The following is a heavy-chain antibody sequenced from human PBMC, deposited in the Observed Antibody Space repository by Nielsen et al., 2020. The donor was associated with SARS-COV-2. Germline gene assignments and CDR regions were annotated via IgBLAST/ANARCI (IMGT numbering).Heavy chain of an antibody. J-gene: IGHJ4*02. CDR3: ARESYYDSSGSLDY. CDR2: ISYDGSNK. D-gene: IGHD3-22*01. V-gene: IGHV3-30*04. Sequence: GESLKISCAASGFTFSSYAMHWVRQAPGKGLEWVAVISYDGSNKYYADSVKGRFTISRDNSKNTLYLQMNSLRAEDTAVYYCARESYYDSSGSLDYWGQGTLVTVSS. CDR1: GFTFSSYA.